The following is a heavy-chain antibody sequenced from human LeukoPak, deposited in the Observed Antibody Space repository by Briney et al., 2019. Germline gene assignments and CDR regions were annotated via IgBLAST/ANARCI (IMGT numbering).Heavy chain of an antibody. D-gene: IGHD3-22*01. CDR1: GFTFGDYA. CDR3: TRDDLHYYDSSGYSYYFDY. CDR2: IRSKAYGGTT. Sequence: GGSLRLSCTASGFTFGDYAMSWVRQAPGKGLEWVGFIRSKAYGGTTEYAASVKGRFTISRDDSKSIAYLQMNSLKTEDTAVYYCTRDDLHYYDSSGYSYYFDYWGQGTLVTVSS. J-gene: IGHJ4*02. V-gene: IGHV3-49*04.